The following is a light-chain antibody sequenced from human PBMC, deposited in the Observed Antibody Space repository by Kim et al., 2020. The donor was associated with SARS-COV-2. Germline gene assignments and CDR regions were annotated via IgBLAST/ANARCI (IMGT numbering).Light chain of an antibody. J-gene: IGKJ1*01. CDR2: GAS. CDR3: QQYNTRT. Sequence: EIVMTQSPAPLSVSPGERATLSCRASQSVSSNLAWYQQKPGQAPRLLIYGASTRATGIPARFSGSGSGTEFTLTISSLQSEDFAVYYCQQYNTRTFGQGTKVDIK. CDR1: QSVSSN. V-gene: IGKV3-15*01.